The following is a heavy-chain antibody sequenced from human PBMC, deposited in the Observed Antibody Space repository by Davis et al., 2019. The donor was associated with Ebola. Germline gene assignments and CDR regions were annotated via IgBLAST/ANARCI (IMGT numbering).Heavy chain of an antibody. Sequence: SETLSLTCTVSGGSISSGDYYWSWIRQPPGKGLEWIGYIYYSGSTNYNPSLKSRVTISVDTSKNQFSLRLSSVTTADTAVYYCARAPGEWELLYFDYWGQGTLVTVSS. CDR1: GGSISSGDYY. V-gene: IGHV4-61*08. J-gene: IGHJ4*02. CDR2: IYYSGST. CDR3: ARAPGEWELLYFDY. D-gene: IGHD1-26*01.